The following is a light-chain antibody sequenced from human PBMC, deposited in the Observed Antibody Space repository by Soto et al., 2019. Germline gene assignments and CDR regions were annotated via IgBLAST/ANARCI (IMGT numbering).Light chain of an antibody. CDR2: EVG. V-gene: IGLV2-14*01. J-gene: IGLJ1*01. Sequence: QSALTQPASLSLSPGHSITISCTGTGSDISAYNYVSWYQQHPGKAPKLMIYEVGDRPSGLSNRFSGSKSGNTASLTISRLQAEDEADYYCSSYTSNNFYVFGTGTKVTVL. CDR1: GSDISAYNY. CDR3: SSYTSNNFYV.